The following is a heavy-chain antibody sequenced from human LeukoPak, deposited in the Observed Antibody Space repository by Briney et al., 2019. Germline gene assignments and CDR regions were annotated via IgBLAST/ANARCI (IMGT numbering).Heavy chain of an antibody. J-gene: IGHJ4*02. CDR1: GXSITQTNY. CDR2: INHSGST. CDR3: ASLRGASYYYDSSGYLGY. V-gene: IGHV4-4*02. Sequence: PSETLSLTCDVSGXSITQTNYWTWVRQPPGKGLEWIGEINHSGSTNYNPSLKSRVTISVDTSKNQFSLKLSSVTAADTAVYYCASLRGASYYYDSSGYLGYWGQGTLVTVSS. D-gene: IGHD3-22*01.